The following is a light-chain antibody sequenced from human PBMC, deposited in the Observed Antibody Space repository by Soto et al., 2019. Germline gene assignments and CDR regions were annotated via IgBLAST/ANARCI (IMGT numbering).Light chain of an antibody. J-gene: IGLJ2*01. CDR1: SSNIGSSY. CDR2: DNN. Sequence: QSVLTQPPSVSAAPGQTVTISCSGSSSNIGSSYVSWYRQLPGTAPKLLIYDNNKRPSGIPDRFSGSKSGTSATLGITVLQTGDEADYYCATWDSSLSGVVFGGGTKLTVL. CDR3: ATWDSSLSGVV. V-gene: IGLV1-51*01.